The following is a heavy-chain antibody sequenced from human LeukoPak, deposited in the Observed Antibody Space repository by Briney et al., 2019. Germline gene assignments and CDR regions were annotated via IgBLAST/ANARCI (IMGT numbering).Heavy chain of an antibody. CDR3: ARQYKPYYYDSSGYSPFDY. D-gene: IGHD3-22*01. CDR1: GFTFSSYS. V-gene: IGHV3-48*01. CDR2: ISSSSSSTI. Sequence: GGSLRLSCAASGFTFSSYSMNWVRQAPGKGLEWVSYISSSSSSTIYYADSVKGRFTISRDNAKNSLYLQMNSLRAEDTAVYYCARQYKPYYYDSSGYSPFDYWGQGTLVTVSS. J-gene: IGHJ4*02.